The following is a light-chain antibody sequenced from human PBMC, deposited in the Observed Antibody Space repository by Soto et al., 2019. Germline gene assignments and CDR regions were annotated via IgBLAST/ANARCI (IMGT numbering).Light chain of an antibody. V-gene: IGLV2-14*02. CDR2: EVS. CDR3: SSYTSSSTLV. J-gene: IGLJ2*01. CDR1: SSDVGSHNL. Sequence: QSALTQPASVSGSPGQSITISCTGTSSDVGSHNLVSWYQQHPGQAPKLMIYEVSNRPSGVPDRFSGSKSGNTASLTISGLQAEDEADYYCSSYTSSSTLVFGGGTKLTVL.